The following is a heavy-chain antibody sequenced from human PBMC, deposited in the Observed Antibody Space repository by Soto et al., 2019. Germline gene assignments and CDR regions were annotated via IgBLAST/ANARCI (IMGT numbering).Heavy chain of an antibody. CDR3: ARDRWRELLHCGAFDI. Sequence: EVQLVESGGGLVKPGGSLRLSCAASGFTFSSYSMNWVRQAPVKGLEWVSSISSSSSYIYYADSVKGRFTISRDNAKNSLYLQMNSLRAEDTAVYYCARDRWRELLHCGAFDIWGQGTMVTVSS. J-gene: IGHJ3*02. V-gene: IGHV3-21*01. D-gene: IGHD1-26*01. CDR1: GFTFSSYS. CDR2: ISSSSSYI.